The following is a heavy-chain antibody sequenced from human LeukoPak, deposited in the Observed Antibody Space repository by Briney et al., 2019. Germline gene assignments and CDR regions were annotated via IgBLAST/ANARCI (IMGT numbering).Heavy chain of an antibody. Sequence: QPGGSLRLSCVVSGFTFSDYYMDWVRQTPGKGLERIGRTKAKVDNYVTEYAASVKGRFTISRDESKSSLYLQMNSLKTEDTAVYYCARDNIGSYDYWGQGTRVTVSS. CDR1: GFTFSDYY. V-gene: IGHV3-72*01. CDR3: ARDNIGSYDY. J-gene: IGHJ4*02. D-gene: IGHD3-10*01. CDR2: TKAKVDNYVT.